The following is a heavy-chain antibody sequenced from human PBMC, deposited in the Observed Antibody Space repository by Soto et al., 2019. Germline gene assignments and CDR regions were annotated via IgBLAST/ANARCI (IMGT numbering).Heavy chain of an antibody. Sequence: QVHLLQSGAEVKKPGSSVKVSCKASGGTFRNHVFNWVRQAPGQGLEWMGGIIPVFGTPNYAQKFQGRFTITADESTSTVYMELRSLKSEDTAVYYCARDLEFRDGNISHLDFWGQGTLVTVSS. CDR2: IIPVFGTP. CDR1: GGTFRNHV. D-gene: IGHD3-10*01. J-gene: IGHJ4*02. CDR3: ARDLEFRDGNISHLDF. V-gene: IGHV1-69*01.